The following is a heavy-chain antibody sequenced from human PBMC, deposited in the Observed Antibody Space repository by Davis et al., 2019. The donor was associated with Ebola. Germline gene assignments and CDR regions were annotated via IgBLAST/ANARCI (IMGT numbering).Heavy chain of an antibody. CDR1: GGSFSGYY. V-gene: IGHV4-34*01. CDR3: ARGGSLYLLSGRWFDP. Sequence: MPGGSLRLSCAVYGGSFSGYYWSWIRQPPGKGLEWIGEINHSGSTSYNPSLKSRVTISVDTSKNQFSLKLSSVTAADTAVYYCARGGSLYLLSGRWFDPWGQGTLVTVSS. CDR2: INHSGST. J-gene: IGHJ5*02. D-gene: IGHD1-26*01.